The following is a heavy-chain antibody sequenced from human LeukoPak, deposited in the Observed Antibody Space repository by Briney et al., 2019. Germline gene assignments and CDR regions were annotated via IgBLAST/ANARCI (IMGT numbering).Heavy chain of an antibody. CDR2: ITGSGDST. CDR1: GITFSNNA. Sequence: PGGSLRLSCVASGITFSNNAMSWVRQAPGKGLEWVSGITGSGDSTYYDDSVKGRFTISRDNSKNMMYLQMNSLRAEDTAVYYCARDSSGWSKNYWGQGTLVTVSS. J-gene: IGHJ4*02. V-gene: IGHV3-23*01. CDR3: ARDSSGWSKNY. D-gene: IGHD6-19*01.